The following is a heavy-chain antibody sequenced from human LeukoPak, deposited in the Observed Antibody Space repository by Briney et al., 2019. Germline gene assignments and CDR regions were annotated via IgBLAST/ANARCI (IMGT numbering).Heavy chain of an antibody. D-gene: IGHD3-22*01. CDR1: GYTFTGYY. CDR3: VRDVGNYDSRGYYLGWFDP. Sequence: ASVKVSCKASGYTFTGYYMHWVRQAPGQGLEWMGWINTNTGDPTYAQGFTGRFVFSLDTSVTTAYLQISSLKAEDTAVYYCVRDVGNYDSRGYYLGWFDPWGQGTLVTVFS. J-gene: IGHJ5*02. V-gene: IGHV7-4-1*02. CDR2: INTNTGDP.